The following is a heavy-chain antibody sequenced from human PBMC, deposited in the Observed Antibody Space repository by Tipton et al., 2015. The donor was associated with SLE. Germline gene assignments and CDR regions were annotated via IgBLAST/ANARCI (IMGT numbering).Heavy chain of an antibody. V-gene: IGHV4-39*07. CDR1: GGSISSSSYY. D-gene: IGHD2-21*01. CDR3: ARDSCGGDCYGYYYMDV. J-gene: IGHJ6*03. CDR2: IDYSGST. Sequence: TLSLTCTVSGGSISSSSYYWGWIRQPPGKGLEWIGSIDYSGSTYYNPSLKSRVTISVDTSKNQFSLKLSSVTAADTAVYYCARDSCGGDCYGYYYMDVWGKGTTVTVSS.